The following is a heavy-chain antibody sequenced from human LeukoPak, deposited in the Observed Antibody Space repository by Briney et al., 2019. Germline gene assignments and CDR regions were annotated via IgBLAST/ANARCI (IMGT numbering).Heavy chain of an antibody. V-gene: IGHV1-18*01. CDR3: ARLWQDYGDYTRWGNYYYMDV. J-gene: IGHJ6*03. CDR1: GYTFTSYG. Sequence: GASVKVSCKASGYTFTSYGISWVRQAPGQGLEWMGWISAYNGNTNYAQKLQGRVTMTTDTSTSTAYMELRSLRSDDTAVYYCARLWQDYGDYTRWGNYYYMDVWGKGTTVTVSS. CDR2: ISAYNGNT. D-gene: IGHD4-17*01.